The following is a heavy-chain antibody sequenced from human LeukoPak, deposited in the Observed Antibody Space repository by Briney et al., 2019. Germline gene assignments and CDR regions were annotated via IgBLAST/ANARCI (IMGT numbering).Heavy chain of an antibody. Sequence: GASVKVSCKASGYTFTSYDINWVRQATGQGLEWVGWMNPNSGNTGYAQKFQGRVTITRNTSISTAYMELSSLRSEDTAVYYCARGLGDDFWSGPHAFDIWGQGTMVTVSS. CDR1: GYTFTSYD. CDR2: MNPNSGNT. J-gene: IGHJ3*02. CDR3: ARGLGDDFWSGPHAFDI. V-gene: IGHV1-8*03. D-gene: IGHD3-3*01.